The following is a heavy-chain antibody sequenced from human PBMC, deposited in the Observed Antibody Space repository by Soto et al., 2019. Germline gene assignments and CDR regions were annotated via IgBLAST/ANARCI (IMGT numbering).Heavy chain of an antibody. V-gene: IGHV4-31*03. J-gene: IGHJ4*02. Sequence: TLSLTCTVSGGSISSGGYYWSWIRQHPGKALEWIGYIYNTGPSYYNPSLKSRVTISVDTSENQFSLNLRSVTAADTAVYYCAREGRYSYGSGSDYWGRGTLVTVSS. D-gene: IGHD5-18*01. CDR2: IYNTGPS. CDR1: GGSISSGGYY. CDR3: AREGRYSYGSGSDY.